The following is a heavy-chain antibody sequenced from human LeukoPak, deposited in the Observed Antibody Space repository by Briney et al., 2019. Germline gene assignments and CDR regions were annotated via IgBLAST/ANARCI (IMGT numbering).Heavy chain of an antibody. V-gene: IGHV1-8*03. CDR2: MNPNSGNT. CDR3: ARREQWLVGDDY. CDR1: GYTFTSYD. J-gene: IGHJ4*02. Sequence: ASVNVSCKASGYTFTSYDINWVRQATGQGLEWMGWMNPNSGNTGYAQKFQGRVTITRNTSISTAYMELSSLRYDDTAVYYCARREQWLVGDDYWGQGNLSQSPQ. D-gene: IGHD6-19*01.